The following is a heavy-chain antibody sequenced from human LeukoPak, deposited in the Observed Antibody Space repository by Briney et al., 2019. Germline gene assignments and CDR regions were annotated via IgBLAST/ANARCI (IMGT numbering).Heavy chain of an antibody. CDR2: IYSGGST. V-gene: IGHV3-53*01. J-gene: IGHJ4*02. D-gene: IGHD1-26*01. Sequence: GSLRLSCAASGFTVSRNYMSWVRQAPGKGLEWVSVIYSGGSTYYADSVKGRFTISRDNSKNTLYLQMNSLRAEDTAVYYCASPRYSASYYGFDYWGQGTLVTVSS. CDR1: GFTVSRNY. CDR3: ASPRYSASYYGFDY.